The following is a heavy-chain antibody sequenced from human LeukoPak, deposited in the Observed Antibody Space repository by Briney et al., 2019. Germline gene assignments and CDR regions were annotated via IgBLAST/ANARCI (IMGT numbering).Heavy chain of an antibody. Sequence: GGSLRLSCAASGLNLTSYAMGWVRQAPGKGLEWVSVISDRGDSTYYGDSVKGRFTISRDSSKNTLYLQMNSLGGEDTALYYCAKGRWGLTINNFDLWGQGTMVTVSS. CDR1: GLNLTSYA. J-gene: IGHJ3*01. CDR3: AKGRWGLTINNFDL. V-gene: IGHV3-23*01. CDR2: ISDRGDST. D-gene: IGHD3/OR15-3a*01.